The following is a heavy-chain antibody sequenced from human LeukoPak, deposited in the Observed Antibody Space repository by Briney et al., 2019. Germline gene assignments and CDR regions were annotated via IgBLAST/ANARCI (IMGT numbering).Heavy chain of an antibody. V-gene: IGHV3-15*01. D-gene: IGHD2-2*01. CDR2: IKSKTDGGTT. Sequence: KPGGSLRLSCAASGFTFSNAWMSWVRQAPGKGLEWVGRIKSKTDGGTTGYAAPVKGRFTISRDDSKNTLYLHMNSLKTEDTAVYYCTTWPAAHLKFDYWGQGTLVTVSS. CDR3: TTWPAAHLKFDY. J-gene: IGHJ4*02. CDR1: GFTFSNAW.